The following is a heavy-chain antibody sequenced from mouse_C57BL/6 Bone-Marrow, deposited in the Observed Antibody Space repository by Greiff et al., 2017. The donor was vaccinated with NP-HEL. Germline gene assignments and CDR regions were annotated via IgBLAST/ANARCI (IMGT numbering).Heavy chain of an antibody. J-gene: IGHJ3*01. V-gene: IGHV1-53*01. CDR2: INPSNGGT. CDR1: GYTFTSYW. D-gene: IGHD4-1*01. CDR3: ARDWDKWAWFAY. Sequence: QVHVKQPGTELVKPGASVKLSCKASGYTFTSYWMHWVKQRPGQGLEWIGNINPSNGGTNYNEKFKSKATLTVDKSSSTAYMQLSSLTSEDSAVYYCARDWDKWAWFAYWGQGTLVTVSA.